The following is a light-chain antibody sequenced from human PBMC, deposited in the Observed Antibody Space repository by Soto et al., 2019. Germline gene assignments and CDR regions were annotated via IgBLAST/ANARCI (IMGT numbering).Light chain of an antibody. CDR2: KAS. V-gene: IGKV1-5*03. Sequence: DLQMTQSPSTLSASVGDIVTITCRASQSISSWLAWYQQKPGKAPKLLIYKASTLKSGVPSRFSGSGSGTDFTLTISSLQPEDFAPYYCQQSYSTRWTFGQGTKVDIK. CDR3: QQSYSTRWT. J-gene: IGKJ1*01. CDR1: QSISSW.